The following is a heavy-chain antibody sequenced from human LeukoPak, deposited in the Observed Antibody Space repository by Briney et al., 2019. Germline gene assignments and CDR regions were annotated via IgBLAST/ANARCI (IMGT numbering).Heavy chain of an antibody. D-gene: IGHD3-10*01. CDR2: IYYSGST. Sequence: PSETLSLTCTVSGGSISSSSYYWGWIRQPPGKGLEWIGSIYYSGSTYYNPSLRSRVTISVDTSKNQFSLTLSSVTAADTALYYCARPWLLWFEGSSRGTFAPPDYWGQGTLVTVSS. CDR3: ARPWLLWFEGSSRGTFAPPDY. J-gene: IGHJ4*02. CDR1: GGSISSSSYY. V-gene: IGHV4-39*01.